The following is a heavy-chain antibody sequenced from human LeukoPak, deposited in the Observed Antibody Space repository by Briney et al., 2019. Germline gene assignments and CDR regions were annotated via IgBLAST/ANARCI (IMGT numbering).Heavy chain of an antibody. Sequence: KPSETLFLTCTVSGGSISSSSHYWGWIRQSPGKGLEWVGGMSYSGSTYYNPSLKSRVTISVDTSKNQFSLKLSSVTAADTAVYHCARHENLAGWLMYFDDWGQGTLVTVSS. J-gene: IGHJ4*02. V-gene: IGHV4-39*01. CDR1: GGSISSSSHY. D-gene: IGHD3-22*01. CDR2: MSYSGST. CDR3: ARHENLAGWLMYFDD.